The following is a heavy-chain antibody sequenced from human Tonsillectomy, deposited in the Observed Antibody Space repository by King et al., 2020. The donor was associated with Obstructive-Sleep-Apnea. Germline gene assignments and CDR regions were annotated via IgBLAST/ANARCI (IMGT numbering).Heavy chain of an antibody. D-gene: IGHD3-22*01. CDR1: GGSISSGAYY. Sequence: LQLQESGPGLVKPSQTLSLTCTVSGGSISSGAYYWSWIRQHPGKGLEWIGDIYYSGSTYYNPSLKSRVTISVDTSKNQFSLKLSSVTAADTAVYYCARSYYYDSSGPRGGYYFDYWGQGTLVTVSS. CDR2: IYYSGST. V-gene: IGHV4-31*03. CDR3: ARSYYYDSSGPRGGYYFDY. J-gene: IGHJ4*02.